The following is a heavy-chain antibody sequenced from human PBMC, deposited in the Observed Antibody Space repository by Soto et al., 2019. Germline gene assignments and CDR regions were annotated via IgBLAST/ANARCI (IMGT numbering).Heavy chain of an antibody. D-gene: IGHD2-2*01. CDR2: IIPIFGAA. CDR1: GGTLNSYA. Sequence: APVKVSCKASGGTLNSYALSWGRQAPGQGVEWMGGIIPIFGAANYAQKFQGRLTIIADESSNTVYMELSSLRSEDTDVHYCARVRHLGVMPDSPYWYFDLWGRRSLVPVSS. CDR3: ARVRHLGVMPDSPYWYFDL. V-gene: IGHV1-69*13. J-gene: IGHJ2*01.